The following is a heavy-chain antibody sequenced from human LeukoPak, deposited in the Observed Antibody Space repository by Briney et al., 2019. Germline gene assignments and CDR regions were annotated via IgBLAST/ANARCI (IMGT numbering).Heavy chain of an antibody. CDR1: GFTVSSNY. V-gene: IGHV3-53*04. CDR3: ARAAAAPEPYYYYYGMDV. J-gene: IGHJ6*02. CDR2: IYSGRST. Sequence: AGGSLRLSCAASGFTVSSNYMSWVRQAPGKGLEWVSVIYSGRSTYYADSVKGRFTISRHNSKNTLYLQMNSLRAEDTAVYYCARAAAAPEPYYYYYGMDVWGQGTTVTVSS. D-gene: IGHD6-13*01.